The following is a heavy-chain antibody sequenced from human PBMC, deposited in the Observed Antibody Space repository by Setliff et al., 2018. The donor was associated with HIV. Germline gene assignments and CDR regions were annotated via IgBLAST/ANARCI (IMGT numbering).Heavy chain of an antibody. CDR2: IYYSGST. Sequence: SETLSLTCTVSGGSISSYYWSWIRQPPGKGLEWIGYIYYSGSTNYNPSLKSRFTISRDNAKNSLYLQMNSLRAEDTAVYYCARNTDVDSVYRPFHIWGQGTMVTVSS. V-gene: IGHV4-59*12. CDR1: GGSISSYY. J-gene: IGHJ3*02. D-gene: IGHD1-26*01. CDR3: ARNTDVDSVYRPFHI.